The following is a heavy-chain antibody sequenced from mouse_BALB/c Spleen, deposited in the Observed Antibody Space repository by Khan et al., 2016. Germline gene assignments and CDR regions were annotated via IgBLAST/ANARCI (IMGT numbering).Heavy chain of an antibody. CDR3: ARNYGSSYFDY. Sequence: EVQLQESGPGLVKPSQSLSLTCTVTGYSITSDYAWNWIRQFPGNKLEWMGYISYSGSTSYNPSLKSRISITRDTSKNQFFLQLNSVTPEDTATYYCARNYGSSYFDYWGQGTTLTVSS. D-gene: IGHD1-1*01. J-gene: IGHJ2*01. CDR2: ISYSGST. V-gene: IGHV3-2*02. CDR1: GYSITSDYA.